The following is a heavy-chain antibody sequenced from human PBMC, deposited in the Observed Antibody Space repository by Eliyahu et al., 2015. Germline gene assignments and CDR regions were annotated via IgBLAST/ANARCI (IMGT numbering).Heavy chain of an antibody. CDR3: ATMDYGSGMSDY. J-gene: IGHJ4*02. CDR1: GXTXXSXG. D-gene: IGHD3-10*01. CDR2: IWYDGSNK. Sequence: QVQLVESGGGVVQPGXSLRXSXAASGXTXXSXGMHWVRXAPGKGVGWVAVIWYDGSNKYYADSVKGRFTISRDNSKNTLYLQMNSLRAEDTAVYYCATMDYGSGMSDYWGQGTLVTVSS. V-gene: IGHV3-33*01.